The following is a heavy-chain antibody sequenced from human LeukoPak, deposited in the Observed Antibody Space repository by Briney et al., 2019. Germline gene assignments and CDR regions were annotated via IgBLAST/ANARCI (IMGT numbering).Heavy chain of an antibody. CDR3: AGWAVAGTVY. CDR1: GVSVRSYY. Sequence: SETLSLTCSVSGVSVRSYYWSWIRQSAGKGLERIGRIYNTGNSIYNPSLRSRVTISLDTSKNQFALKLTSVTAADTAVYYCAGWAVAGTVYWGQGTLVTVSS. J-gene: IGHJ4*02. V-gene: IGHV4-4*07. D-gene: IGHD6-19*01. CDR2: IYNTGNS.